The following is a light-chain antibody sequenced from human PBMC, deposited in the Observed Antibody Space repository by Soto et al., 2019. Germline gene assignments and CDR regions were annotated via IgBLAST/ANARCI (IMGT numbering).Light chain of an antibody. CDR3: QQYGSSHWT. J-gene: IGKJ1*01. Sequence: EIVLTQSPGTLSLSPGERATLSCRASQSVSSSYLAWYQQKPGQAPRLLIYGASSRATGIPDRCSGSGSETDFTLTIMRLEPEDFAVYYCQQYGSSHWTFGQGTKVEIK. CDR2: GAS. V-gene: IGKV3-20*01. CDR1: QSVSSSY.